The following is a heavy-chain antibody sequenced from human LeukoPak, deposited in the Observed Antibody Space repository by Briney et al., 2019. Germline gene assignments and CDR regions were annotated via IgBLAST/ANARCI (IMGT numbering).Heavy chain of an antibody. J-gene: IGHJ4*02. V-gene: IGHV1-46*01. CDR1: GYIFTSNY. CDR3: ARDQEGFDY. Sequence: ASVKVSCKASGYIFTSNYIHWVRQAPGQGLEWMGMIYPRDGSTSYAQRFQDRVTVTRDTSTSTVHMELSGLRSEDTAVYYCARDQEGFDYWGQGTLSPSPQ. CDR2: IYPRDGST.